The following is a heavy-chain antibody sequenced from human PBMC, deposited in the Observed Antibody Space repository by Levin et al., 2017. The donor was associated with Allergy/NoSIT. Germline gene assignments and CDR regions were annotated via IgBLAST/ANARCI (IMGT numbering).Heavy chain of an antibody. J-gene: IGHJ4*02. CDR2: ITKPSRTI. D-gene: IGHD7-27*01. CDR3: VTDESGDEDFEY. V-gene: IGHV3-48*01. CDR1: GFILRTSD. Sequence: HPGGSLRLSCAASGFILRTSDMNWVRQAPGKGLEWISFITKPSRTISYADSVKGRFTVSRDNAKNLLYLDMNSLRAEDTAVYYCVTDESGDEDFEYWGQGTLVTVSS.